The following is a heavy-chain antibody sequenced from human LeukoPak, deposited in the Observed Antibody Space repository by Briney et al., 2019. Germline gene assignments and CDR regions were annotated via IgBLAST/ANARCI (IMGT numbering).Heavy chain of an antibody. J-gene: IGHJ6*03. CDR2: ISSSGSAI. V-gene: IGHV3-11*04. CDR1: GFTFSDYY. CDR3: ARRRDGYNYEFYYYYYMDV. D-gene: IGHD5-24*01. Sequence: GGSLRLSCAASGFTFSDYYMSSLRQAPGKGLEWVSYISSSGSAIYYADSVKGRFTISRDNAKNSLYLQMNSLSAEDTAVYYCARRRDGYNYEFYYYYYMDVWGKGTTVTVSS.